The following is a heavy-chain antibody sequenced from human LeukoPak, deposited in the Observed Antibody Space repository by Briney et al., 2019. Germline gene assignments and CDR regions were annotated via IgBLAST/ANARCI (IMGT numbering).Heavy chain of an antibody. CDR2: ISSSSSTI. J-gene: IGHJ4*02. D-gene: IGHD3-10*01. CDR1: AYS. V-gene: IGHV3-48*04. CDR3: AKDTSYGSGSYIDY. Sequence: GGSLRLSCAASAYSMSGVRQAPGRGLEWLSYISSSSSTIYYADSVKGRFTISRDNSKNSLYLQMNSLRAEDTALYYCAKDTSYGSGSYIDYWGQGTLVTVSS.